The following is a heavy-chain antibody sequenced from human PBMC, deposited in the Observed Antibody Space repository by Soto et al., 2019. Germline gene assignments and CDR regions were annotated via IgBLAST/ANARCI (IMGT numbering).Heavy chain of an antibody. CDR1: GFTLRNFG. J-gene: IGHJ4*02. D-gene: IGHD1-1*01. CDR2: IWYDGSTT. V-gene: IGHV3-33*01. Sequence: GGSLRLSCAASGFTLRNFGMHWVRQAPGKGLEWVAVIWYDGSTTYYADSVKGRFTISRDTSRNTVYLQMNSLRGDDTAVYYCARDPRGNWSDGVPYDYWGLGTLVTVSS. CDR3: ARDPRGNWSDGVPYDY.